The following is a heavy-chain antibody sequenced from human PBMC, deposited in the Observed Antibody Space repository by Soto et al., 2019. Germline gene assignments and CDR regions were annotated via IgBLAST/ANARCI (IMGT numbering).Heavy chain of an antibody. CDR3: AKDSVVAAAGTNYYYYMDV. V-gene: IGHV3-9*01. D-gene: IGHD6-13*01. Sequence: EVQLVESGGGLVQPGRSLRLSCAASGFTFDDYAMHWVRQAPGKGLEWVSGISWNSGSIGYADSVKGRFTISRDNAKNSLYLQMNSLRAEDTALYYCAKDSVVAAAGTNYYYYMDVWCKGTTVTVSS. CDR2: ISWNSGSI. J-gene: IGHJ6*03. CDR1: GFTFDDYA.